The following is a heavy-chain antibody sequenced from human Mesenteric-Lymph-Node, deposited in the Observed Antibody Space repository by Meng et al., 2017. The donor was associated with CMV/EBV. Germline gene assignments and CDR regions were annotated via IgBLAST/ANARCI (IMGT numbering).Heavy chain of an antibody. Sequence: GGSLRLSCAASGVTFSAYWVHWVRQAPGKGLVWVSRIKSDGSGISYADSVKGRFTISRGNAKNTVFLQMNSLRVEDTAVYYCEFRYDSSGDYYWGQGTLVTVSS. J-gene: IGHJ4*02. CDR1: GVTFSAYW. CDR3: EFRYDSSGDYY. V-gene: IGHV3-74*01. D-gene: IGHD3-22*01. CDR2: IKSDGSGI.